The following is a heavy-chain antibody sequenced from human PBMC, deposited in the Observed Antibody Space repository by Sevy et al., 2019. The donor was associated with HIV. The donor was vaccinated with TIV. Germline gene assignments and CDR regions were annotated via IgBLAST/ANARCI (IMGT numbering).Heavy chain of an antibody. D-gene: IGHD6-6*01. V-gene: IGHV1-18*01. Sequence: ASVNVSCKASGYTFTSYGISWVRQAPGQGLEWMGWISAYNGNTNYAQKLQGRVTMTTDTYTSTAYMELRSLRSDDTAVYYCARDPIIAARQGWFDPWGQGTLVTVSS. CDR2: ISAYNGNT. J-gene: IGHJ5*02. CDR1: GYTFTSYG. CDR3: ARDPIIAARQGWFDP.